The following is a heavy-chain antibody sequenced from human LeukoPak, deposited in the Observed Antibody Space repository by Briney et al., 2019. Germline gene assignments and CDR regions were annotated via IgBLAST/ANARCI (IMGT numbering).Heavy chain of an antibody. Sequence: GGSLRLSCAASGFTFSNYGMNWVRQAPGKGLEWVSSISDSDGSTFYADSVKGRFTISRDNSKNTLYLQMNSLRAGDTAIYYCAKRIQYSSSSAYFDYWGQGTLVTVSS. D-gene: IGHD6-6*01. CDR1: GFTFSNYG. CDR3: AKRIQYSSSSAYFDY. CDR2: ISDSDGST. V-gene: IGHV3-23*01. J-gene: IGHJ4*02.